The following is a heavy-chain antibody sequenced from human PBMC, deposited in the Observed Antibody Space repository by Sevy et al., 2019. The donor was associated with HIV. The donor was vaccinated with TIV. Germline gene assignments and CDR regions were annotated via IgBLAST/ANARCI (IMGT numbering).Heavy chain of an antibody. D-gene: IGHD3-3*01. Sequence: GGSLRLSCAASGFTFSSYIMNWVRQAPGKGLEWVSSISSSSSYIYYADSVKGRFTISRDNAKNSLYLQMNSLRVEDTAVYYCARGVRDFWNGYPDDWGQGTLVTVSS. CDR2: ISSSSSYI. V-gene: IGHV3-21*01. CDR3: ARGVRDFWNGYPDD. CDR1: GFTFSSYI. J-gene: IGHJ4*02.